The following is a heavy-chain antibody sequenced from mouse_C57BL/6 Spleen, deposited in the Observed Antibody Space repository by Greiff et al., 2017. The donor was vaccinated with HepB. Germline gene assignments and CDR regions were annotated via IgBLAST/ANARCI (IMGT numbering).Heavy chain of an antibody. D-gene: IGHD2-1*01. CDR2: ISGGGGNT. CDR3: ARHGGNYGYFDV. J-gene: IGHJ1*03. CDR1: GFTFSSYT. V-gene: IGHV5-9*01. Sequence: DVMLVESGGGLVKPGGSLKLSCAASGFTFSSYTMSWVRQTPEKRLEWVATISGGGGNTYYPDSVKGRFTISRDNAKNTPYLQMSSLRSEDTALYYCARHGGNYGYFDVWGTGTTVTVSS.